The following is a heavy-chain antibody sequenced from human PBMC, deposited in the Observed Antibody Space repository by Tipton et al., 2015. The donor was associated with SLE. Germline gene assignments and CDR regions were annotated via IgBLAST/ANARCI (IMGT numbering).Heavy chain of an antibody. V-gene: IGHV3-21*03. CDR3: ARARLYSSSTTWYYYMDV. CDR1: GFIFSIYS. D-gene: IGHD2/OR15-2a*01. CDR2: ISTTSSRI. J-gene: IGHJ6*03. Sequence: SLRLSCAASGFIFSIYSMNWVRQAPGKGLEWVSSISTTSSRIYYADSVKGRFTISRDNAKNSLYLQMDSLRAEDTAVYYCARARLYSSSTTWYYYMDVWGKGTTVTVSS.